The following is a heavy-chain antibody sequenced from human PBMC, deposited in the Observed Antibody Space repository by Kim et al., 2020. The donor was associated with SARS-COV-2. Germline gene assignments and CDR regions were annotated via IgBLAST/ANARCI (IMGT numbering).Heavy chain of an antibody. CDR3: ARVDCSSTSCYTFGYYYGMDV. V-gene: IGHV4-31*03. Sequence: SETLSLTCTVSGGSISSGGYYWSWIRQHPGKGLEWIGYIYYSGSTYYNPSLKSRVTISVDTSKNQFSLKLSSVTAADTAVYYCARVDCSSTSCYTFGYYYGMDVWGQGTTVTVSS. CDR1: GGSISSGGYY. D-gene: IGHD2-2*02. J-gene: IGHJ6*02. CDR2: IYYSGST.